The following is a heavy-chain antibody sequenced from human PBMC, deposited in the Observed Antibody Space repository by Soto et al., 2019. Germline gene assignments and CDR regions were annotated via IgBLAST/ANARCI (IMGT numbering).Heavy chain of an antibody. CDR3: ARVDPLVPAALYYYYYMDV. CDR1: GYTFTNHG. CDR2: ISAYNGNT. V-gene: IGHV1-18*01. D-gene: IGHD2-2*01. J-gene: IGHJ6*03. Sequence: ASVKVSCKASGYTFTNHGISWVRQAPGQGLEWMGWISAYNGNTNYAQKLQGRVTMTTDTSTSTAYMELRSLRSDDTAVYYCARVDPLVPAALYYYYYMDVWGKGTTVTVSS.